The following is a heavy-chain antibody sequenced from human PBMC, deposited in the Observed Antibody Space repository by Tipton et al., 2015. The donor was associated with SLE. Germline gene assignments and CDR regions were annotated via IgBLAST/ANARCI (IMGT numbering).Heavy chain of an antibody. CDR3: ARDSGGGSGWLLDYYYYGMDV. CDR1: GYTFTGYY. CDR2: INPSGGST. D-gene: IGHD6-19*01. Sequence: QVQLVQSGAEVKKPGASVKVSCKASGYTFTGYYMHWVRQAPGQGLEWMGIINPSGGSTSYAQKFQGRVTMTRDTSTSTVYMELSSLRSEDTAVYYCARDSGGGSGWLLDYYYYGMDVWGQGTTVTVSS. V-gene: IGHV1-46*01. J-gene: IGHJ6*02.